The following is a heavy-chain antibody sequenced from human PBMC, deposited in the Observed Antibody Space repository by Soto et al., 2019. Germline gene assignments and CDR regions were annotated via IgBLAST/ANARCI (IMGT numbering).Heavy chain of an antibody. Sequence: PGGSLRLSCAASGFTVSNNYMTWVRQAPGKGLEWVSFIYSSGSTYYADSVKGRFTISRDNFKNTLYPQMNSLRAEDTAVYYCARGYSYTQPVFDYWGLGTLVTVSS. J-gene: IGHJ4*02. V-gene: IGHV3-53*01. D-gene: IGHD5-18*01. CDR1: GFTVSNNY. CDR3: ARGYSYTQPVFDY. CDR2: IYSSGST.